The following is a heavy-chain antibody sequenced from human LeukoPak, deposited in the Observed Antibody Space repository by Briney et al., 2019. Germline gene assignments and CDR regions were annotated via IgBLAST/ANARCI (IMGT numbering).Heavy chain of an antibody. CDR1: GFTFGDYA. Sequence: PGGSLRLSCTASGFTFGDYAMSWVRQAPGKGLEWVGFIRSKAYGGTTEYAASVKGRFTISRDDSKNSLYLQMNSLKTEDTAVYYCARPYGGGYNSGAFDIWGQGTMVTVSS. V-gene: IGHV3-49*04. CDR2: IRSKAYGGTT. CDR3: ARPYGGGYNSGAFDI. J-gene: IGHJ3*02. D-gene: IGHD5-24*01.